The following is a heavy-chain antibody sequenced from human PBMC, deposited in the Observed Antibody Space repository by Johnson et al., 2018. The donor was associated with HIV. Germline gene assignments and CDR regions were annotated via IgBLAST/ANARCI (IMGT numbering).Heavy chain of an antibody. D-gene: IGHD3-16*02. CDR1: GFTFSNAW. CDR3: TTAIVIDAFDI. V-gene: IGHV3-15*01. CDR2: IKRKIEAEAT. J-gene: IGHJ3*02. Sequence: VQLVESGGGLVKPWGSLRLSCAASGFTFSNAWMSWVRQAPGKGLEWVGRIKRKIEAEATDYAAPVKGRFTISRDDSKNTLFLQMSSLKTDDTAVYYCTTAIVIDAFDIWGQGTMVTVSS.